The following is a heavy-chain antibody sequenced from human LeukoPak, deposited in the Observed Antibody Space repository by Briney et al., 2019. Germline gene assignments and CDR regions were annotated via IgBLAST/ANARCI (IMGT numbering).Heavy chain of an antibody. J-gene: IGHJ6*03. Sequence: SETLSLTCAVYGGSFSGYYWSWIRQPPGKGLEWIGEINHSGSTNYNPSLKSRVTISVDTSKNQFSLKLSSVTAADTAAYYCARGRRYSSGWYVYYYYMDVWGKGTTVTVSS. CDR1: GGSFSGYY. V-gene: IGHV4-34*01. CDR2: INHSGST. D-gene: IGHD6-19*01. CDR3: ARGRRYSSGWYVYYYYMDV.